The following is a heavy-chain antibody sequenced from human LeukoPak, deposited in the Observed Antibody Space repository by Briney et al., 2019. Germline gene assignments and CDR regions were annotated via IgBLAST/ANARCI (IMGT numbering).Heavy chain of an antibody. CDR2: IYYSGST. CDR1: GGSISSYY. D-gene: IGHD2-15*01. CDR3: ASGGVVVAAPAEYFQH. J-gene: IGHJ1*01. V-gene: IGHV4-59*01. Sequence: SETLSLTCTVSGGSISSYYWSWIRQPPGKGLEWIGYIYYSGSTNYNPSLKSRVTISVDTSKNQFSLKLSSVTAADTAVYYCASGGVVVAAPAEYFQHWGQGTLVTVSS.